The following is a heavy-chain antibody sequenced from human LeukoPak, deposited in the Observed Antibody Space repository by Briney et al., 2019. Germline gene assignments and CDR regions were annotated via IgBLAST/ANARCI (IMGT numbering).Heavy chain of an antibody. D-gene: IGHD3-22*01. CDR3: ARDLTPYYYDSSGYHALDY. Sequence: ASVKVSCKASGGTFSSYAISWVRQAPGQGLEWMGRIIPIFGTANYAQKFQGRVTITTDESTSTDYMELSSLRSEDTAVYYCARDLTPYYYDSSGYHALDYWGQGTLVTVSS. V-gene: IGHV1-69*05. CDR2: IIPIFGTA. J-gene: IGHJ4*02. CDR1: GGTFSSYA.